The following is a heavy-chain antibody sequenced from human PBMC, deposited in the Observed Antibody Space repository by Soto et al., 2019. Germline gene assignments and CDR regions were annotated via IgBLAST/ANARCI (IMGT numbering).Heavy chain of an antibody. CDR2: ISSSSNTI. CDR3: ARPGGGIAAATAYY. D-gene: IGHD6-13*01. Sequence: PGGSLRLSCAASGFTFSSYNMNWVRQAPGKGLEWVSYISSSSNTIYYADSVKGRFTISRDNAKNSLYLQLNSLRAEDTAVYYCARPGGGIAAATAYYWGQGTLVTVSS. CDR1: GFTFSSYN. V-gene: IGHV3-48*01. J-gene: IGHJ4*02.